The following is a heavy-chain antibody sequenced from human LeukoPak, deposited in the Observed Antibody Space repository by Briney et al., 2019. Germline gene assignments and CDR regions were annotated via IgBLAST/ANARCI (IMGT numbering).Heavy chain of an antibody. CDR2: ISGSGGST. Sequence: PSETLSLTCAVYGGSFSGYYWSWVRQAPGKGLEWVSAISGSGGSTYYADSVKGRFTISRDNSKNTLYLQMNSLRAEDTAVYYCAKVADDYGDYDWFDPWGQGTLVTVSS. J-gene: IGHJ5*02. D-gene: IGHD4-17*01. CDR3: AKVADDYGDYDWFDP. CDR1: GGSFSGYY. V-gene: IGHV3-23*01.